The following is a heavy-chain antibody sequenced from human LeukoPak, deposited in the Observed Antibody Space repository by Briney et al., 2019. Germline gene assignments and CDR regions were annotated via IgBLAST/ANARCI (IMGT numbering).Heavy chain of an antibody. CDR2: IYYSGST. J-gene: IGHJ6*02. CDR1: GGSVSSDSYY. Sequence: SETLSLTCTVSGGSVSSDSYYWSWIRQPPGKGLEWIVYIYYSGSTNYSPSLKSRVTISVDTSKNQFSLKLSSVTAADTAVYYCARASATVVTLYYYGMDVWGQGTTVTVSS. CDR3: ARASATVVTLYYYGMDV. V-gene: IGHV4-61*01. D-gene: IGHD4-23*01.